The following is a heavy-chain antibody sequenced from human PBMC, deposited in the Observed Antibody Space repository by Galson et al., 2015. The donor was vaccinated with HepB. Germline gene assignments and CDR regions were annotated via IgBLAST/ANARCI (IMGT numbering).Heavy chain of an antibody. V-gene: IGHV1-18*01. CDR2: ISGYNGDT. CDR1: GYTFNTYG. J-gene: IGHJ4*02. Sequence: SVKVSCKASGYTFNTYGVNGVRQAPGQGLEWMGRISGYNGDTDYAQKLQGRVTMTTDTSTNTAHMELRSLGSDDTAMYYCARGGMAAIEGPTFDYWGQGTLVTVSS. CDR3: ARGGMAAIEGPTFDY. D-gene: IGHD5-24*01.